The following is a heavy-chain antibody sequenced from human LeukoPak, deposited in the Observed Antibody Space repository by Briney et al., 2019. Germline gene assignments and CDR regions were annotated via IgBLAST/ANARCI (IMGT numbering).Heavy chain of an antibody. CDR1: GYTFTDYY. D-gene: IGHD3-10*01. J-gene: IGHJ4*02. CDR2: INPNSGAT. CDR3: ANGDRYGSAY. Sequence: GESPKISCKASGYTFTDYYMHWVRQAPGQGLEWMGWINPNSGATNYAQKFQGRVTMTGDTSISTAYMELSRLRSDDTAMYYCANGDRYGSAYWGQGTLVTVSS. V-gene: IGHV1-2*02.